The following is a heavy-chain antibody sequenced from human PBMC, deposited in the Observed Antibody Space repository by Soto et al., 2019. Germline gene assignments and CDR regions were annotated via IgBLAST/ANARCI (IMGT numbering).Heavy chain of an antibody. CDR1: GFTFSSYW. CDR2: IKQDGSEK. D-gene: IGHD3-9*01. V-gene: IGHV3-7*05. J-gene: IGHJ5*02. CDR3: AREGSYYDILTGYYRGWFDP. Sequence: GGSLRLSCAASGFTFSSYWMSWVRQAPGKGLEWVANIKQDGSEKYYVDSVKGRFTISRDNAKNSLYLQMNSLRAEDTAVYYCAREGSYYDILTGYYRGWFDPWGQGTLVTVSS.